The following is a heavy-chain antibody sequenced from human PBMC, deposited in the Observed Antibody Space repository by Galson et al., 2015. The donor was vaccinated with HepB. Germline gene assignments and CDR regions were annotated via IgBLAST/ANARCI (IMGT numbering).Heavy chain of an antibody. CDR2: ISYDGSHK. V-gene: IGHV3-30*04. J-gene: IGHJ2*01. CDR3: ARGGYYDSSVYYWYFDL. D-gene: IGHD3-22*01. Sequence: SLRLSCAASGFTLSNYAMHWVRQAPGKGLEWVAVISYDGSHKYYADSVKGRFTISRDNSKNTLSLQMNSLRAEDTAVYYCARGGYYDSSVYYWYFDLWGRGTLVTVSP. CDR1: GFTLSNYA.